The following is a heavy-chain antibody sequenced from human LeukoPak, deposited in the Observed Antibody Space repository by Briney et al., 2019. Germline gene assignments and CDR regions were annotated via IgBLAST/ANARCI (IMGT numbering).Heavy chain of an antibody. V-gene: IGHV4-30-4*01. CDR1: GGSISSGDYY. CDR2: IYYSGST. CDR3: ARDSSGYYEPYYYYGMDV. D-gene: IGHD3-22*01. Sequence: SETLSLTCTVSGGSISSGDYYWSWIRQPPGKGLEWIGYIYYSGSTYYNPSLKSRVTISVDTSKNQFSLKLSSVTAADTAVYYCARDSSGYYEPYYYYGMDVWGQGTTVTVSS. J-gene: IGHJ6*02.